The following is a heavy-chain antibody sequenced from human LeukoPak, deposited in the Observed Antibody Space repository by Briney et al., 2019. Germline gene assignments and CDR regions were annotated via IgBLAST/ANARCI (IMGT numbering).Heavy chain of an antibody. V-gene: IGHV4-39*01. Sequence: NSSETLSLTCTVSGVSISSDPSAWGWIRQPPGKGLEWIGNIYYSGTTYYNPSLKSRATLYLDPSKGQFSLSLTSVTAADTAVYYCVRRTMTKVIIPHWYFDLWGRGALVSVSS. D-gene: IGHD3-10*01. CDR3: VRRTMTKVIIPHWYFDL. CDR1: GVSISSDPSA. CDR2: IYYSGTT. J-gene: IGHJ2*01.